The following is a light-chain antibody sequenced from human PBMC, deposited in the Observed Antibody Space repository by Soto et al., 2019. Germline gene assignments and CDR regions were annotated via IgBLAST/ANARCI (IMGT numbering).Light chain of an antibody. CDR2: AAS. Sequence: AIQMTQSPSSLSASIGDRITITCRASQGIRDDLGWYQQKPGKAPKLLIYAASSLQSGVPSRFSGSGSGTDFTLTISSLQPEDIATYYCLQDYSYPRTFGQGTRVEIK. CDR1: QGIRDD. J-gene: IGKJ1*01. V-gene: IGKV1-6*01. CDR3: LQDYSYPRT.